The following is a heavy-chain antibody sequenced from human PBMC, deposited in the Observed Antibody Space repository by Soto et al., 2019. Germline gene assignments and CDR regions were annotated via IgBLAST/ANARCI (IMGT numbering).Heavy chain of an antibody. CDR3: AKDREVWSSGYFYFDY. D-gene: IGHD3-22*01. V-gene: IGHV3-30*18. CDR1: GFTFISYG. Sequence: GSMRLACAASGFTFISYGIRFFRHSPLKWLEWVAVISYDGSNKYYADSVKGRFTISRVNSKNTLYLQMNSLRAEDTAVYYCAKDREVWSSGYFYFDYWGQGTLVTVSS. CDR2: ISYDGSNK. J-gene: IGHJ4*02.